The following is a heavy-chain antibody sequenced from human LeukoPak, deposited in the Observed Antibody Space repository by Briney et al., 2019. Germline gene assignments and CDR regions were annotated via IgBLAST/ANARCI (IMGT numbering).Heavy chain of an antibody. D-gene: IGHD2-15*01. CDR3: ARGYSRAAFDV. Sequence: GGSLRLSCVGSGFTFSNYLMNWVRQAPGKGLEWVSFISSTGGTIYYADSVKGRFTVSRDNAKKSLLLQMNSLRAEDTALYYCARGYSRAAFDVWGQGTMVTVSS. V-gene: IGHV3-48*01. J-gene: IGHJ3*01. CDR2: ISSTGGTI. CDR1: GFTFSNYL.